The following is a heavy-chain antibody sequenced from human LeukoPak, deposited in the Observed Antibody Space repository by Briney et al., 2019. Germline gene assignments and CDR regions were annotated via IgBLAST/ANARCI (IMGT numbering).Heavy chain of an antibody. CDR1: GYTFTDYY. D-gene: IGHD3-16*01. CDR2: INANSGGT. Sequence: ASVKVSCKASGYTFTDYYMHWVRQAPGQGLEWMGWINANSGGTNYAQKFQGRVTMTRDTSISTVYMEVSSLTSDDTAVYFCARKRGDYWGQGTLVTVST. V-gene: IGHV1-2*02. CDR3: ARKRGDY. J-gene: IGHJ4*02.